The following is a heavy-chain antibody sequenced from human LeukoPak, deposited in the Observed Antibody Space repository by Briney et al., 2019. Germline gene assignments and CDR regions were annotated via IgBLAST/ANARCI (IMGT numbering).Heavy chain of an antibody. D-gene: IGHD3-10*01. J-gene: IGHJ6*03. CDR2: IYYSGST. Sequence: SETLSLTCTVSGGSISSSSYYWGWIRQPPGNGLEWIGSIYYSGSTYYNPSLKSRVTISVDTSKNQFSLKLSSVTAADTAVYYCARRPRGHYYYYYYYMDVWGKGTTVTISS. CDR1: GGSISSSSYY. CDR3: ARRPRGHYYYYYYYMDV. V-gene: IGHV4-39*07.